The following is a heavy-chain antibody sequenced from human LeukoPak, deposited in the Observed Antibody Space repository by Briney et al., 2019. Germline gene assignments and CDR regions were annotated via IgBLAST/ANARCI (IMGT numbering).Heavy chain of an antibody. D-gene: IGHD2-21*01. V-gene: IGHV1-18*01. CDR1: GYTFTSYG. CDR2: ISAYNGHT. CDR3: ARDVGVSRFDF. J-gene: IGHJ4*02. Sequence: ASVKVSCKASGYTFTSYGFSWVRQAPGQGLEWMGWISAYNGHTEYTRKLQGRVSMTTDTSTSTAHMELRSLTSDDTAVYFCARDVGVSRFDFWGQGTLVTVSS.